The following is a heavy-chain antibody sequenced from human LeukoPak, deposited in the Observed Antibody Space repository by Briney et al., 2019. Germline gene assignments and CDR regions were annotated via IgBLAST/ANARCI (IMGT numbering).Heavy chain of an antibody. V-gene: IGHV3-74*01. CDR2: INSDGSST. D-gene: IGHD6-19*01. CDR3: AIASKYDSGSDS. J-gene: IGHJ4*02. Sequence: GGSLRLSCAASGFTFSSYWMHWVRQAPGKGLVWVSRINSDGSSTSYADSVKGRFTISRDNAKNTLYLQMNSLRAEDTAVYYCAIASKYDSGSDSWGQGILVTVSS. CDR1: GFTFSSYW.